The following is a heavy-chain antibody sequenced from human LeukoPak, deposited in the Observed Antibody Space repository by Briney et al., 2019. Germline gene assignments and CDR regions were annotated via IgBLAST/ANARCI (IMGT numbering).Heavy chain of an antibody. J-gene: IGHJ6*03. Sequence: GGSLRLSCAASGFTFSSYATRWVRQAPGKGLEWVSAISGSGGSKYYADSVKGRFTISRDNSKNTLYLQMNSLRAEDTAVYYCAKSALVGWVGDRSLLDYYYYYMDVWGKGTTVTVSS. V-gene: IGHV3-23*01. CDR3: AKSALVGWVGDRSLLDYYYYYMDV. D-gene: IGHD3-10*01. CDR2: ISGSGGSK. CDR1: GFTFSSYA.